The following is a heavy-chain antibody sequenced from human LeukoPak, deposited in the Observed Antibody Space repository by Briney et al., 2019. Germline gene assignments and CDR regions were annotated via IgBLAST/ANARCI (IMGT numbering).Heavy chain of an antibody. CDR2: ISSSSSYI. Sequence: GGSLRLSCAASGFTFSSYSMNWVRQALGKGLEWVSSISSSSSYIYYADSVKGRFTISRDNAKNSLYLQMNSLRAEDTAVYYCAREVIIDYYDSSGYYSPGFDYWGQGTLVTVSS. D-gene: IGHD3-22*01. CDR1: GFTFSSYS. CDR3: AREVIIDYYDSSGYYSPGFDY. V-gene: IGHV3-21*01. J-gene: IGHJ4*02.